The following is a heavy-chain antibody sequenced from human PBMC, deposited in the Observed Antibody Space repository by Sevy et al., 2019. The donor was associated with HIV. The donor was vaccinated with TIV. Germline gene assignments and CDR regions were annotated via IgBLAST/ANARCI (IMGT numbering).Heavy chain of an antibody. CDR2: ISSRSSEI. CDR3: AGDFMPVASAGTGALGV. Sequence: GESLKISCVASGFIFRDRYMSWIRQAPGKGLEWVSFISSRSSEINYADSVKGRFTVSRDNAKNSLYLQMNSLRAEDTAGYYCAGDFMPVASAGTGALGVWGQGTAVTVSS. D-gene: IGHD6-13*01. CDR1: GFIFRDRY. V-gene: IGHV3-11*05. J-gene: IGHJ6*02.